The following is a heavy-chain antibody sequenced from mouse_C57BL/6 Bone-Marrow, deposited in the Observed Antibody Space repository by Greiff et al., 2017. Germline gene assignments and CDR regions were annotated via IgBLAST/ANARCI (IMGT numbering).Heavy chain of an antibody. D-gene: IGHD1-1*01. CDR1: GYTFTDYY. CDR3: ARVECLLPYYFDY. CDR2: IYPGSGNT. Sequence: QVQLQQSGAELVRPGASVKLSCKASGYTFTDYYINWVKQRPGQGLEWIARIYPGSGNTYYNGKFKGKATLTAEKSSSTAYMQLSSLTSETSAVYFCARVECLLPYYFDYWGQGTTLTVSS. V-gene: IGHV1-76*01. J-gene: IGHJ2*01.